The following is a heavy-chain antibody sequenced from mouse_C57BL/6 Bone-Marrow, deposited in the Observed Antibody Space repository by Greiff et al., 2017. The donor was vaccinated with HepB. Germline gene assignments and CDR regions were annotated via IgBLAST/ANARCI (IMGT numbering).Heavy chain of an antibody. D-gene: IGHD2-2*01. Sequence: VQLQQPGAELVMPGASVKLSCKASGYTFTSYWMHWVKQRPGQGLEWIGEIDPSDSYTNYNQKFKGKSTLTVDKSSSTAYMQLSSLTSEDSAVYYCARLGLRRPSYWGQGTLVTVSA. CDR2: IDPSDSYT. J-gene: IGHJ3*01. CDR3: ARLGLRRPSY. CDR1: GYTFTSYW. V-gene: IGHV1-69*01.